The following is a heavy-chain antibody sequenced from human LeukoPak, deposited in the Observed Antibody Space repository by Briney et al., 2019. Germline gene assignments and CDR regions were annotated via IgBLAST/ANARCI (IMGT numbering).Heavy chain of an antibody. CDR3: ARVRGTAAAGGGSAFDI. CDR1: GGSISSYY. Sequence: LSETLSLTCTVSGGSISSYYWSWIRQPAGKGLEWIGRIYTSGSTNYNPSLKSRVTMSVDTSKNQFSLKLSSVTAADTAVYYCARVRGTAAAGGGSAFDIWGQGTMVTVSS. CDR2: IYTSGST. V-gene: IGHV4-4*07. D-gene: IGHD6-13*01. J-gene: IGHJ3*02.